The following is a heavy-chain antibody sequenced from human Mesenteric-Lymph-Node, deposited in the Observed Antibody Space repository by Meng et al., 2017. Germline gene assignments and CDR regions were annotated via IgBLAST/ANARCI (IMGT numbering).Heavy chain of an antibody. D-gene: IGHD3-10*01. V-gene: IGHV3-7*03. CDR3: AALMVREVGGY. J-gene: IGHJ4*02. Sequence: GESLKISCQGSGLTFAPYWMNWVRQSPGKGLEWVAHIGPDGTVRLYMDSVRGRFTISKDNAKNSLYLQMNSLTAEDTAFYYCAALMVREVGGYWGQGTLVTVSS. CDR2: IGPDGTVR. CDR1: GLTFAPYW.